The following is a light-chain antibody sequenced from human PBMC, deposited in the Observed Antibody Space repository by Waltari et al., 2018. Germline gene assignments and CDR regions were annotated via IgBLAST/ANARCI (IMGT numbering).Light chain of an antibody. J-gene: IGLJ1*01. CDR1: DSDVGAYDF. CDR3: SSYTTSSAPGV. Sequence: SALTQPASVSGSPGQSITISCSGTDSDVGAYDFVSWYQQHPGKAPHLILYEVSNRPSGISNRFSASKSGNTASLTISGLQAEDEADYYCSSYTTSSAPGVFGTGTRVTVL. CDR2: EVS. V-gene: IGLV2-14*01.